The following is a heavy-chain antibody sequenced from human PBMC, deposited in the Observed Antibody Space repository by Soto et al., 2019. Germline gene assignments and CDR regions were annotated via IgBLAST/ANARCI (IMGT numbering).Heavy chain of an antibody. D-gene: IGHD6-13*01. CDR2: ISYDGSNK. Sequence: GGSLRLSCAASGFTFSSYGMHWVRQAPGKGLEWVAVISYDGSNKYYADSVKGRFTISRDNSKNTLYLQMNSLRAEDTAVYYCASGSSSSWNNWLDPWGQGTLVTVSS. CDR1: GFTFSSYG. CDR3: ASGSSSSWNNWLDP. J-gene: IGHJ5*02. V-gene: IGHV3-30*03.